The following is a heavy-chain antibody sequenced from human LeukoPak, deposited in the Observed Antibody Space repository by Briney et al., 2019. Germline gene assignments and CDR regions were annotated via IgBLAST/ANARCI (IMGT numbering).Heavy chain of an antibody. D-gene: IGHD5-24*01. Sequence: ASVKVSCKASGYTFTGYYMHGVRQAPGQGLEWMGWINPNSGGTNYAQKFQGRVTMTRDTSISTAYMELSRLRSDDTAVYYCATSLEMATIREDDAFDIWGQGTMVTVSS. V-gene: IGHV1-2*02. CDR2: INPNSGGT. CDR1: GYTFTGYY. CDR3: ATSLEMATIREDDAFDI. J-gene: IGHJ3*02.